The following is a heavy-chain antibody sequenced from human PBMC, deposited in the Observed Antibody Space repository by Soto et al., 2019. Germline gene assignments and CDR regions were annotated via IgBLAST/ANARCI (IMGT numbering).Heavy chain of an antibody. V-gene: IGHV6-1*01. CDR1: GDSVSSNSAA. Sequence: PSQTLSLTCAISGDSVSSNSAAWNWIRQSPSRGLEWLGRTYYRSKWYNDYAVSVKSRITINPDTSKNQFSLQLNSVTPEDTAVYYCARTLLGWNNPRYPRSTGTWFDPWGQGTLVTVSS. D-gene: IGHD1-1*01. CDR3: ARTLLGWNNPRYPRSTGTWFDP. J-gene: IGHJ5*02. CDR2: TYYRSKWYN.